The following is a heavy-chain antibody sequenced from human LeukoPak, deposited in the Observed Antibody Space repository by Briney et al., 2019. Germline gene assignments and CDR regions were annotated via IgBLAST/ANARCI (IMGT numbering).Heavy chain of an antibody. J-gene: IGHJ4*02. Sequence: GGSLRLSCAASGFTVSNYDMHWVRQAAGKGLEWVSVVTTAGDTYYSGSVKGGFTISRENAKNSVYLQMNSLRAGDTAVYYCVRETCAGSTCYQLDSWGQGTLVTVSA. CDR3: VRETCAGSTCYQLDS. D-gene: IGHD2-15*01. V-gene: IGHV3-13*04. CDR1: GFTVSNYD. CDR2: VTTAGDT.